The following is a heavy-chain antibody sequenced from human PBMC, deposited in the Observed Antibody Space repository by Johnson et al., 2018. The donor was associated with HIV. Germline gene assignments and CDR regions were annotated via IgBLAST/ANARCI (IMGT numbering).Heavy chain of an antibody. CDR2: ISWNSGSI. J-gene: IGHJ3*02. D-gene: IGHD6-13*01. CDR1: GFTFDDYA. CDR3: AKDRKGSSSWLRSGVAFDI. Sequence: VQLVESGGGLVQPGRSLRLSCAASGFTFDDYAMHWVRQAPGKGLEWVSGISWNSGSIGYADSVKGRFTISRDNAKNSLYLQMNSLRAEDTALYYCAKDRKGSSSWLRSGVAFDIWGQGTMDTVSS. V-gene: IGHV3-9*01.